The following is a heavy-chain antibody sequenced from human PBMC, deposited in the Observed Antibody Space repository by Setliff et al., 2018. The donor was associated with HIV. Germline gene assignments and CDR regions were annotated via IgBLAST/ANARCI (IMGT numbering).Heavy chain of an antibody. CDR1: GGSLSGYY. CDR3: ARSPRIGVAGEFEY. CDR2: IYTSGSV. V-gene: IGHV4-4*09. D-gene: IGHD6-19*01. Sequence: SETLSLTCAVSGGSLSGYYWSWVRQAPGKGLEWIGYIYTSGSVNYNPSLNSRVTISVDTSKNQFSLKVNSVTAADTAVYYCARSPRIGVAGEFEYWGQGTLVTVSS. J-gene: IGHJ4*02.